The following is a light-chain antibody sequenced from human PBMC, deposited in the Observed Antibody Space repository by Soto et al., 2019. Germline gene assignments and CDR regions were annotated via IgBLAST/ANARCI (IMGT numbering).Light chain of an antibody. CDR2: GAS. J-gene: IGKJ1*01. Sequence: VMTKAPATLSVSPGEGATLSCRASQTVNNNVAWYQLKDGQVPRLLIYGASTRATDIPDRFSGSGSGTDFTLTISRLEPEDFAVYYCQQYGSSAWTFGQGTKVDVK. CDR1: QTVNNN. V-gene: IGKV3-20*01. CDR3: QQYGSSAWT.